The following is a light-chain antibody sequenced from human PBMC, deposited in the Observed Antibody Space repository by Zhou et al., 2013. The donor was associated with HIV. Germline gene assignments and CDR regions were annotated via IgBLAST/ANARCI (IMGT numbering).Light chain of an antibody. CDR1: QSISSN. J-gene: IGKJ4*01. Sequence: DIQMTQSPSSLSASVGDRVTITCRASQSISSNLNWYQQKPGKAPKLLIYAASSLQGGVPPRFSGSGSGTDFTLTISSLQPEDFATYYCQQSYSTLLTFGGGTKVEI. V-gene: IGKV1-39*01. CDR2: AAS. CDR3: QQSYSTLLT.